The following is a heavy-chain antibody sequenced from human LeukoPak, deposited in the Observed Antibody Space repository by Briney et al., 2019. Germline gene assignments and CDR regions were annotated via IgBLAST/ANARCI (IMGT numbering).Heavy chain of an antibody. D-gene: IGHD2-2*01. V-gene: IGHV3-7*01. CDR1: GFTFSSYW. CDR3: ARVYGGYCSSTSCFSHPFDY. J-gene: IGHJ4*02. CDR2: IKQDGSEK. Sequence: PGGSLRLSCAASGFTFSSYWMSWVRQAPGKGLEWVANIKQDGSEKYYVDSVKGRFTISRDNAKNSLYLQMNSLRAEDTAVYYCARVYGGYCSSTSCFSHPFDYWGQGTLVTVSS.